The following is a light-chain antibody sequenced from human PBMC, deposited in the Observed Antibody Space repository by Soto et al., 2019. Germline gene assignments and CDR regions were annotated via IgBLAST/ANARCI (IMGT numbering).Light chain of an antibody. Sequence: QSVLTQPPSASGTPGQRVTLSCSGSSPSIGSNHVYWYQHLPGPAPKLLISTNNQRPSGVPDRFSGSKSGTSASLAISGLRSEDEADYYCAAWHDNRSGVIFGGGTKLTVL. J-gene: IGLJ2*01. CDR3: AAWHDNRSGVI. CDR1: SPSIGSNH. V-gene: IGLV1-47*02. CDR2: TNN.